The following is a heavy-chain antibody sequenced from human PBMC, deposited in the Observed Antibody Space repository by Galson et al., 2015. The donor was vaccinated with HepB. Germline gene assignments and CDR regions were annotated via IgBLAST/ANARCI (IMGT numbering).Heavy chain of an antibody. CDR2: TYYRSKWYN. CDR3: ARASPYYYDSSGYPNFDY. D-gene: IGHD3-22*01. J-gene: IGHJ4*02. V-gene: IGHV6-1*01. CDR1: GDSVSSNSAA. Sequence: CAISGDSVSSNSAAWNWIGQSPSRGLEWLGRTYYRSKWYNDYAVSVKSRIIINPDTSKNQFSLQLNSVTPEDTAVYYCARASPYYYDSSGYPNFDYWGQGTLVTVSS.